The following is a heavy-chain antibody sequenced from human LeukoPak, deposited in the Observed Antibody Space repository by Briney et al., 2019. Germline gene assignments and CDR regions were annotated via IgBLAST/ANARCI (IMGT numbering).Heavy chain of an antibody. V-gene: IGHV4-39*07. CDR2: IYHSGST. Sequence: SETLSLTCTVSGGSISTANYYWGWVRQPPGKGLEWIGSIYHSGSTYYNPSLKSRVTISVDTSKNQFSLKLTPVTAADTAVYYCARAIEVGAMTPFDYWGQGTLVTVSS. J-gene: IGHJ4*02. CDR1: GGSISTANYY. D-gene: IGHD1-26*01. CDR3: ARAIEVGAMTPFDY.